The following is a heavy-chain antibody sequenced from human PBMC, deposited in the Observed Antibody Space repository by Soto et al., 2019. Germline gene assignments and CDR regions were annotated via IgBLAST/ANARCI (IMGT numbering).Heavy chain of an antibody. CDR3: ATQDFRGTTGTT. CDR1: GFTFNTFA. Sequence: EVQLLESGGGLVQPGESLRLSCAASGFTFNTFAMGWVRQDPGKGLEWVSLISGSSRDTYYADSVKGRFTISRDNSKNILYLQMNSLRAEDTAVYYFATQDFRGTTGTTWGQGTLVTVSS. V-gene: IGHV3-23*01. D-gene: IGHD1-1*01. CDR2: ISGSSRDT. J-gene: IGHJ5*02.